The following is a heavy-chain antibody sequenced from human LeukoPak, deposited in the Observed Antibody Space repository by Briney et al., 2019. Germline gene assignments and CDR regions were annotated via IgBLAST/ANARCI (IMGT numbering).Heavy chain of an antibody. Sequence: SETLSLTCAVYGGSFSGYYWSWIRQPPGKGLEWIGEINHSGSTNYNPSLKSRVTISVDTSKNQFSLKLSSVTAADTAVYYCATPFNHYDFWSGYPPYFDYWGQGTLVTVSS. D-gene: IGHD3-3*01. CDR3: ATPFNHYDFWSGYPPYFDY. V-gene: IGHV4-34*01. J-gene: IGHJ4*02. CDR2: INHSGST. CDR1: GGSFSGYY.